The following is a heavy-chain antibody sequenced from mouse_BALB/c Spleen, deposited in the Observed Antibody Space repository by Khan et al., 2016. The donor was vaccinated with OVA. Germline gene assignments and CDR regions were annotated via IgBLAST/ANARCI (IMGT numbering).Heavy chain of an antibody. CDR3: ARPPYFSYTLDH. Sequence: QIQLVQSGPELKKPGETVKISCKASGYTFTNYGMNWVKQSPGKALKWMGWINTYTGEPTYADDFKGRFAFSLKTSASTAYLQINNLKDEDTATYCCARPPYFSYTLDHGGQGTSVTVSS. V-gene: IGHV9-3-1*01. J-gene: IGHJ4*01. D-gene: IGHD2-10*01. CDR1: GYTFTNYG. CDR2: INTYTGEP.